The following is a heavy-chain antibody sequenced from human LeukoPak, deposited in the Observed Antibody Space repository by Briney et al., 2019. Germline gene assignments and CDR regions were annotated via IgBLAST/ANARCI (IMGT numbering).Heavy chain of an antibody. D-gene: IGHD3-3*01. V-gene: IGHV3-21*01. J-gene: IGHJ3*02. CDR2: ISRSSSSI. CDR3: ARGTGRFMFDI. Sequence: PSGSLTLSCAASGFTFSNYNMNWDRPAPGQGLEWVSSISRSSSSIYYADSGKGRFTISRDNAKNSLYLQMSSLRAEDTAVYYCARGTGRFMFDIWGQGTMVTVSS. CDR1: GFTFSNYN.